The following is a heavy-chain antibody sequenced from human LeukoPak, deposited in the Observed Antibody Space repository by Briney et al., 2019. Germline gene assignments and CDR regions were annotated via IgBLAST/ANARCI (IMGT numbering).Heavy chain of an antibody. CDR1: TFTFSNYW. V-gene: IGHV3-7*01. J-gene: IGHJ4*02. CDR3: ARSPTGTTSGTPDFDY. D-gene: IGHD1-7*01. CDR2: IKQDGSEK. Sequence: GGSLRLSCAASTFTFSNYWMSWVRQAPGKGLEWVANIKQDGSEKYYVDSVKGRFTISRDNAKNSLYLQMNSLRAEDTAVYYCARSPTGTTSGTPDFDYWGQGTLVTVSS.